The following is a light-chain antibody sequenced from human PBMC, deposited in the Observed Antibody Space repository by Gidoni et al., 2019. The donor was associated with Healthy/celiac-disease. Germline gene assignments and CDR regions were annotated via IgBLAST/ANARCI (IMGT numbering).Light chain of an antibody. CDR2: DVS. CDR3: CSYAGSYILV. Sequence: QSALTQPRSVSGSPGQSVTISCTGTSSDVGGYNYVSWYQQHPGKAPKLMIYDVSTRPSGVPDRFSGSKSGNTASLTISGLQAEDEADYYCCSYAGSYILVFGGGTKLTVL. J-gene: IGLJ2*01. V-gene: IGLV2-11*01. CDR1: SSDVGGYNY.